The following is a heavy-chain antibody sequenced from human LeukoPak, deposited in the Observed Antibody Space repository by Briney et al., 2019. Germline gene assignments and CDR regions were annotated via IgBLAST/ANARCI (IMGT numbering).Heavy chain of an antibody. CDR1: GGSISSSSYN. D-gene: IGHD4-17*01. CDR2: IYYSGTT. J-gene: IGHJ4*02. CDR3: ARDYGDYFDY. Sequence: PSETLSLTCIVSGGSISSSSYNWGWIRQPPGKGLEWIGSIYYSGTTYYNPSLKSRLTISVDTSKNQFSLNLSSVTAADTAVYYCARDYGDYFDYWGQGTLVTVSS. V-gene: IGHV4-39*02.